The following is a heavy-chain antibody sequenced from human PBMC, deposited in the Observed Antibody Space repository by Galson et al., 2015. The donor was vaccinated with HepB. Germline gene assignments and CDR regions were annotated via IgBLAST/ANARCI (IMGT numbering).Heavy chain of an antibody. D-gene: IGHD3-16*02. J-gene: IGHJ5*02. V-gene: IGHV6-1*01. CDR1: GDSVSSYSAG. CDR3: AGEGLVRGALGWIDP. Sequence: CAISGDSVSSYSAGWNWIRQSPSRGLEWLGRTYYRSKWYIDYAVSVNGRISITPDTSRNQFSLQLSSVTPGDTAIYYCAGEGLVRGALGWIDPWGPGVLVTVSS. CDR2: TYYRSKWYI.